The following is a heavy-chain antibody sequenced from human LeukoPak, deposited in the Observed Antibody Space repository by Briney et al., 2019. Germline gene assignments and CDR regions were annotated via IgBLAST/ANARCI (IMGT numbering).Heavy chain of an antibody. CDR2: SYYTGNS. D-gene: IGHD3-3*01. CDR3: ARRVHNRGLYDLGAFDI. Sequence: SETLSLTCSVSGGSISSSYWSWIRQPPGRGLEWIGYSYYTGNSNYSPSLKSRVTISFATSKNQFSLRLRSVTATDTAVYYCARRVHNRGLYDLGAFDIWGQGTMVTVSS. J-gene: IGHJ3*02. V-gene: IGHV4-59*08. CDR1: GGSISSSY.